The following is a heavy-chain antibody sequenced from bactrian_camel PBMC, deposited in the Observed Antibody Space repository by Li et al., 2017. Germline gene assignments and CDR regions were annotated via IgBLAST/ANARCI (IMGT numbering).Heavy chain of an antibody. Sequence: HVQLVESGGGSVQAGGSLRLSCRASGLTDSKICMGWFREAPGKEREEVAFIANPGTTIYADSVKGRFTISRDKTGNMLYLQMNSLKPDDTAVYYCAVPRNRAGFCVTLGPGNYWGQGTQVTVS. V-gene: IGHV3S55*01. CDR3: AVPRNRAGFCVTLGPGNY. J-gene: IGHJ4*01. CDR1: GLTDSKIC. D-gene: IGHD1*01. CDR2: IANPGTT.